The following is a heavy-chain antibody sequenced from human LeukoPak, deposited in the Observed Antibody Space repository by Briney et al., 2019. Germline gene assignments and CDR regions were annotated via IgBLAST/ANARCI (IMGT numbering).Heavy chain of an antibody. CDR2: IYHRGGT. CDR1: GYFIGSGYR. J-gene: IGHJ6*03. D-gene: IGHD2-15*01. V-gene: IGHV4-38-2*02. CDR3: ARADCGGGSCFSIFYTYMDV. Sequence: SETLSLTCTVSGYFIGSGYRWGWVRQSPGKGLEWIGNIYHRGGTYHNPSLETRVTISMDTPKNQFSLRVRSVTAADTAVYFCARADCGGGSCFSIFYTYMDVWGKGATVTVSS.